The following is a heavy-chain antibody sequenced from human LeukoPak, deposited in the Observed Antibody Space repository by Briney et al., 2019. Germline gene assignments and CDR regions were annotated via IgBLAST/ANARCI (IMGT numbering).Heavy chain of an antibody. D-gene: IGHD3-10*01. CDR2: ISYDGSNK. Sequence: GGSLRLSCAASGFTFSSYGMHWVRQAPGKGLEWGAVISYDGSNKYYADSVKGRFTISRDNSKNTLYLQMNSLRAEDTAVYYCANMDYYGSGSYYNPYWGQGTLVTVSS. CDR1: GFTFSSYG. V-gene: IGHV3-30*18. CDR3: ANMDYYGSGSYYNPY. J-gene: IGHJ4*02.